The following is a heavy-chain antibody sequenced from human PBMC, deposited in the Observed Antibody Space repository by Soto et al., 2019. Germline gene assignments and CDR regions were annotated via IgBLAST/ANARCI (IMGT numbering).Heavy chain of an antibody. CDR3: AKDSLGSARGGEYFDY. Sequence: GGSLRPSCAAPGFTFSSYAMIWVHQAPGKGLEWVSAISGSGGSTYYADSVKGRFTISRDNSKNTLYLQMNSLRAEDTAVYYCAKDSLGSARGGEYFDYWGQGTLVTVSS. D-gene: IGHD6-19*01. V-gene: IGHV3-23*01. CDR1: GFTFSSYA. J-gene: IGHJ4*02. CDR2: ISGSGGST.